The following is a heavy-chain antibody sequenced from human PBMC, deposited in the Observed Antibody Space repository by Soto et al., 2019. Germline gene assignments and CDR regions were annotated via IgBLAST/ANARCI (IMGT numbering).Heavy chain of an antibody. J-gene: IGHJ6*02. CDR3: VRGVLGPGDYYYGMDV. CDR2: IGAAGDT. Sequence: PXVSLRLSCTASGFTFNNYDMHWVRQATGKGLEWLSGIGAAGDTYYPGAVNGRFTISRDNARNSLYLQMNSLSAADTAVYYCVRGVLGPGDYYYGMDVWGQGTTVTVS. CDR1: GFTFNNYD. V-gene: IGHV3-13*01. D-gene: IGHD2-8*02.